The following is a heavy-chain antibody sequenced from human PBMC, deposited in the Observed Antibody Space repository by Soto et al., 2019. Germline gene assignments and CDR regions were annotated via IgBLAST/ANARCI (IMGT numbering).Heavy chain of an antibody. Sequence: GGSLRLSCAASGFTFSSYAMHWVRQAPGKGLEWVAVISYDGSNKYYADSVKGRFTISRDNSKNTLYLQMNSLRAEDTAVYYCAREGDGYNSYYFDYWGQGTLVTVSS. CDR3: AREGDGYNSYYFDY. J-gene: IGHJ4*02. D-gene: IGHD5-12*01. CDR2: ISYDGSNK. V-gene: IGHV3-30-3*01. CDR1: GFTFSSYA.